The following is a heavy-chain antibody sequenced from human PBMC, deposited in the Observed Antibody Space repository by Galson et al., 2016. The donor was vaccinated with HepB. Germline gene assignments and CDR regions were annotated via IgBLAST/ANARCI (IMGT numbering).Heavy chain of an antibody. V-gene: IGHV3-23*01. CDR1: GFTFSSYA. CDR2: LTGSGGGT. J-gene: IGHJ4*02. Sequence: SLRLSCAASGFTFSSYAMNWVRQAPGQGLEWVATLTGSGGGTYYADSVKGRFTISRDNSKNTLYLEMISLRAGDTAVYYCAKVPHHSTGWPREIDYWGQGTLVIVSS. D-gene: IGHD6-25*01. CDR3: AKVPHHSTGWPREIDY.